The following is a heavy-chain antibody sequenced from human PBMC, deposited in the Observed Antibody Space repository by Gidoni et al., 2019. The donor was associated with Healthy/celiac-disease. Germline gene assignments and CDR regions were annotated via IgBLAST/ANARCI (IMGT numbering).Heavy chain of an antibody. CDR3: ARELVPAAIGWEGWFDP. V-gene: IGHV1-2*02. CDR1: GYPFTGYF. CDR2: INPNSGGT. D-gene: IGHD2-2*02. Sequence: QVPLVPSGAEVKKPGASVKVSCKASGYPFTGYFMHWVRQAPGQGLEWMGWINPNSGGTNYAQKFQGRVTMTRDTSISTAYMELSRLRSDDTAVYYCARELVPAAIGWEGWFDPWGQGTLVTVSS. J-gene: IGHJ5*02.